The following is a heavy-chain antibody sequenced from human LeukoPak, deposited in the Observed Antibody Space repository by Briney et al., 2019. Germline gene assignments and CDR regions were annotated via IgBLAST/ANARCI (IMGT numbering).Heavy chain of an antibody. CDR2: ISSSSYI. V-gene: IGHV3-21*01. Sequence: GGSLRLSCAASGSTFSSYSMNWVRQAPGKGLEWVSSISSSSYIYYADSVKGRFTISRDNAKNSLYLQMNSLRAEDTAVYYCASLDSSGYYSIDYWGQGTLVTVSS. CDR3: ASLDSSGYYSIDY. CDR1: GSTFSSYS. D-gene: IGHD3-22*01. J-gene: IGHJ4*02.